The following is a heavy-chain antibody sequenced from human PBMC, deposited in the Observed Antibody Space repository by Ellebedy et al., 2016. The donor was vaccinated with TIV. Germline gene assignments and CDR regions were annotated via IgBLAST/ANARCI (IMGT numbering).Heavy chain of an antibody. D-gene: IGHD2-2*01. CDR1: GGTFSSYA. J-gene: IGHJ6*02. V-gene: IGHV1-69*06. CDR3: AAAAIRPARLYYYYGMDV. Sequence: ASVKVSCKASGGTFSSYAISWVRQAPGQGLEWMGGSIPIFGTANYAQKFQGRVTITADKSTSTAYMELSSLRSEDTAVYYCAAAAIRPARLYYYYGMDVWGQGTTVTVSS. CDR2: SIPIFGTA.